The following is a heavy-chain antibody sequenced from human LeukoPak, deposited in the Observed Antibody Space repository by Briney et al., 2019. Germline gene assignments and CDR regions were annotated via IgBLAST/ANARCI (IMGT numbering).Heavy chain of an antibody. CDR1: GFTFSSYE. J-gene: IGHJ2*01. CDR3: ARGAVAGLWYFDL. D-gene: IGHD6-19*01. CDR2: IGSSSNTI. Sequence: GGSLRLSCAASGFTFSSYEMNWVRQAPGKGLEWVSYIGSSSNTIYYADSVKGRFTISRDNAKNSLYLRMNSLRVDDTSVYYCARGAVAGLWYFDLWGRGTLVTVSS. V-gene: IGHV3-48*03.